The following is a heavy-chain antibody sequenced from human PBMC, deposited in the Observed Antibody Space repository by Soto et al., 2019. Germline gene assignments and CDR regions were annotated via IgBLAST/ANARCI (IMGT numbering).Heavy chain of an antibody. D-gene: IGHD3-3*01. CDR2: ISSSSSTI. J-gene: IGHJ4*02. V-gene: IGHV3-48*01. CDR3: ARXXNTGXGFALEY. Sequence: EVQLVESGGGLVQPGGSLRLSCAASGYTFSTYSMNWVRQAPGKGLEWVSYISSSSSTIYYADSVKGRFTISRDNAKNSMYLQMNSLRAEDTAVYYCARXXNTGXGFALEYWGQGTLVTVSS. CDR1: GYTFSTYS.